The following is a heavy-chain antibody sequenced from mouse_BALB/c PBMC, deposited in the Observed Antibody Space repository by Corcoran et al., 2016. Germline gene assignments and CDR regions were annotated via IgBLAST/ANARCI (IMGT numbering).Heavy chain of an antibody. J-gene: IGHJ2*01. D-gene: IGHD2-1*01. CDR2: IYPYNDGT. CDR3: AREVPGGNPFDY. Sequence: EVQLQQSGHELVKPGASVKMSCKASGYTFTSYVIHWVKQKPGQGLEWIGYIYPYNDGTKYNEKFKGKATLTSDKSSSAAYMEFSNLTSEDSAVYYCAREVPGGNPFDYWGQGTTLTVSS. V-gene: IGHV1S136*01. CDR1: GYTFTSYV.